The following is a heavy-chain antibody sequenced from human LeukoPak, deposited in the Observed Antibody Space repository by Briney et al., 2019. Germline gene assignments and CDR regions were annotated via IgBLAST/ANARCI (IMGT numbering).Heavy chain of an antibody. J-gene: IGHJ4*02. CDR2: ISWDGGST. CDR1: GFTFHDYG. D-gene: IGHD4-23*01. V-gene: IGHV3-43D*03. CDR3: AKDTVDYGGNALDY. Sequence: PGGSLRLSCAASGFTFHDYGMNWVRQAPGKGLEWVSLISWDGGSTYYADSVKGRFTISRDNSKNSLYQQMNSLRAEDTALYYCAKDTVDYGGNALDYWGQGTLVTVSS.